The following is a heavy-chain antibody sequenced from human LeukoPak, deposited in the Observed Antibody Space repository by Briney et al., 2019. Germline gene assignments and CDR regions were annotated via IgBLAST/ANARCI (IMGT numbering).Heavy chain of an antibody. Sequence: SETLSLTCTVSGGSISSYYWSWIRQPPGKGLEWIGYIYYSGSTNYNPSLKSRVTISVDTSKNQFSLKLSSVTAADTAVYYCARKRRGYSSSTSCYEEDDYWGQGTLVTVSS. V-gene: IGHV4-59*01. J-gene: IGHJ4*02. CDR3: ARKRRGYSSSTSCYEEDDY. CDR1: GGSISSYY. CDR2: IYYSGST. D-gene: IGHD2-2*01.